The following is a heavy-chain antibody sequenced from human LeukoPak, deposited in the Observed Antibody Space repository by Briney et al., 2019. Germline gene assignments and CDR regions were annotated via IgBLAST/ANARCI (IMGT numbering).Heavy chain of an antibody. D-gene: IGHD2-15*01. CDR2: INPNSGGT. V-gene: IGHV1-2*02. Sequence: GASVQVSCKDSGYTFTGYYMHWVRQAPGQGLEWMGWINPNSGGTNYAQKFQGRVTMTRDTSISTAYMELSRLRSDDTAVYYCARVDRGYCSGGSCQDYWGQGTLVTVSS. J-gene: IGHJ4*02. CDR1: GYTFTGYY. CDR3: ARVDRGYCSGGSCQDY.